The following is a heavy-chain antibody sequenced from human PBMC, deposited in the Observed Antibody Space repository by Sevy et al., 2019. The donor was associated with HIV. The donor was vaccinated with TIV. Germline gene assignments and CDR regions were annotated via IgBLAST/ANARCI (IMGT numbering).Heavy chain of an antibody. Sequence: GESLKISCKASGYRFTSYWIGWVRQMPGKGLEWMGITYPGDSDTRYSRSFQGQVTISADKSISTAYLQWSSLKASDTAMYYCARQYYGSGSYYNSFFDYCGQGTLVTVSS. J-gene: IGHJ4*02. CDR3: ARQYYGSGSYYNSFFDY. V-gene: IGHV5-51*01. CDR1: GYRFTSYW. CDR2: TYPGDSDT. D-gene: IGHD3-10*01.